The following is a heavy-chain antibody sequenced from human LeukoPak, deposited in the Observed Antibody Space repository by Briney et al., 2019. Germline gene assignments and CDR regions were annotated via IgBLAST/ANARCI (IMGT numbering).Heavy chain of an antibody. CDR1: GFSLYTYS. V-gene: IGHV3-21*01. Sequence: GESLRLSCAVSGFSLYTYSMNWVRQAPGKGLEWVSSITSTSTYIYYADSVKGRFTISRDNVKNSLYLQMNSLRVEDTAVYYCARVGSAAPVTSSGHTIDYWGQGTLVIVSS. D-gene: IGHD3-22*01. CDR3: ARVGSAAPVTSSGHTIDY. CDR2: ITSTSTYI. J-gene: IGHJ4*02.